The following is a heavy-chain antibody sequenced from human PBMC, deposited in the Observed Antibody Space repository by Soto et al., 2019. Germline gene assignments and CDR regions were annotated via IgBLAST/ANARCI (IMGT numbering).Heavy chain of an antibody. V-gene: IGHV3-30-3*01. CDR1: RFTFRSFA. Sequence: QVKLVESGGGVVQPGGSLRLSCAASRFTFRSFAMHWVRQAPGKGLEWVALISNDGSNEYYADSVKGRFTISRDNFENTIYLQMNSLRAEDTAVYYCARAYNNSYIRPFDYWGQGTLVTVSS. CDR3: ARAYNNSYIRPFDY. J-gene: IGHJ4*02. CDR2: ISNDGSNE. D-gene: IGHD6-6*01.